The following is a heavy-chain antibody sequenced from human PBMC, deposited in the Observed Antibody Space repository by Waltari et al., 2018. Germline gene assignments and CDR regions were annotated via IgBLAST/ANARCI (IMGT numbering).Heavy chain of an antibody. CDR3: ATPGDYAAFDI. V-gene: IGHV4-38-2*01. J-gene: IGHJ3*02. Sequence: QVQLQESGPGLVKPSETLSLTCAVSGYSISSGYYWGWIRQPPGKGLEWIGSIYQSGSTYYNPSLKSRVTISVDTSKNQFSLKLSSVTAADTAVYYCATPGDYAAFDIWGQGTMVTVSS. CDR1: GYSISSGYY. D-gene: IGHD4-17*01. CDR2: IYQSGST.